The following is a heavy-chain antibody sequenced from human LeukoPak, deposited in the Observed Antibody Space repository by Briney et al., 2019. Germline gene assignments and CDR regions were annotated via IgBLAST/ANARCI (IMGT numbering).Heavy chain of an antibody. CDR1: GFTFSSYA. CDR3: ARDRGGNFDY. J-gene: IGHJ4*02. D-gene: IGHD3-16*01. V-gene: IGHV3-30-3*01. Sequence: PGRSLRLSCAASGFTFSSYAMHWVRQAPGKGLEWVAVISYDGSNKYYADSVKGRFTISRDNSKNTLYLQMNSLRAEDTAVYYCARDRGGNFDYWGQGTLVTVSS. CDR2: ISYDGSNK.